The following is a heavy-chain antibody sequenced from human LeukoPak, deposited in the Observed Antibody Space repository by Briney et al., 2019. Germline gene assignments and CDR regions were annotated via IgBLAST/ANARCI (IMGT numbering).Heavy chain of an antibody. J-gene: IGHJ4*02. Sequence: GGSLRLPCAASGFTFTTYAMSWVRQAPGRGLEWVSAISGSGGSTYYADSVKGRFTISRDNSKNTLYLQMNSLRAEDTAIYYCAKDLGDYEDYWGQGTLVTVSS. CDR2: ISGSGGST. D-gene: IGHD4-17*01. V-gene: IGHV3-23*01. CDR1: GFTFTTYA. CDR3: AKDLGDYEDY.